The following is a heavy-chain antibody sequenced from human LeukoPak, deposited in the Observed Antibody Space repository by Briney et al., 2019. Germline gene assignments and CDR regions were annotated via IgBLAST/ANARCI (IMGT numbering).Heavy chain of an antibody. D-gene: IGHD5-24*01. Sequence: GGSLRLSCAASGFTFSSYGMHWVRQAPGKGLEWVAVIWYDGSNKYYADSVKGRFTISRDNSKNTLYLQMNSLRAEDTAVYYCAREIGAEMATTYGMDVWGQGTTVTVSS. CDR3: AREIGAEMATTYGMDV. J-gene: IGHJ6*02. CDR2: IWYDGSNK. CDR1: GFTFSSYG. V-gene: IGHV3-33*01.